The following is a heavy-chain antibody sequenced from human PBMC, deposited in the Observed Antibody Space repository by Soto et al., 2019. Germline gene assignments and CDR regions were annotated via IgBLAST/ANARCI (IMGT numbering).Heavy chain of an antibody. CDR2: INHRGST. V-gene: IGHV4-34*01. J-gene: IGHJ6*02. CDR1: GGYFSGYY. CDR3: ARNSDFWTGYYYYYYGIDV. D-gene: IGHD3-3*01. Sequence: SETLSLTCAVYGGYFSGYYWSWIRQPPGKGLEWIGEINHRGSTNYNPSLTSRVTISVDTSKNQFSLKLSSVTAADTAVYYCARNSDFWTGYYYYYYGIDVWGQGTKVT.